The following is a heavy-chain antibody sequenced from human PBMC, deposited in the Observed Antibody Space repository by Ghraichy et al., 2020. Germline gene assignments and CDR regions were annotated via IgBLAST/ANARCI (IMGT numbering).Heavy chain of an antibody. CDR2: IYYAGNT. Sequence: SETLSLTCTVSGVSISSSCCYWGWIHQPPGKGLEWIGNIYYAGNTYSNPSLESRISISVDTSKNKFSLKLSSLTAADTAVYYCARSLQYCTAGNCYSFDQWGHGILVTVSS. CDR1: GVSISSSCCY. D-gene: IGHD2-15*01. J-gene: IGHJ5*02. CDR3: ARSLQYCTAGNCYSFDQ. V-gene: IGHV4-39*01.